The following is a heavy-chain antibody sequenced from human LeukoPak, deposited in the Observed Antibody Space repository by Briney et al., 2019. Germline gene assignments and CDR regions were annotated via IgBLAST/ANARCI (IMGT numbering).Heavy chain of an antibody. CDR1: GYTFTNDY. J-gene: IGHJ4*02. Sequence: ASVKVSCKASGYTFTNDYLHWVRQAPGQGLEWMGMIYPRDGSTSYAQNFQGRVTVTRDTSTTTVHMELRGLRSEDTAVYYCARDQEGFDYWGQGTVVTVSS. CDR3: ARDQEGFDY. CDR2: IYPRDGST. V-gene: IGHV1-46*01.